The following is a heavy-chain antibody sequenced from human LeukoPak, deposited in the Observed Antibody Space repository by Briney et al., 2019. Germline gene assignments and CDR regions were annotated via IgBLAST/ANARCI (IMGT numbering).Heavy chain of an antibody. Sequence: SVTVSCKASGGTFSSYAISWVRQAPGQGLEWMGGIIPIFGTANYAQKFQGRVTITADESTSTAYMELSSLRSEDTAVYYCHIVVVPAAAGGPDYWGQGTLVTVSS. CDR3: HIVVVPAAAGGPDY. J-gene: IGHJ4*02. V-gene: IGHV1-69*13. CDR2: IIPIFGTA. CDR1: GGTFSSYA. D-gene: IGHD2-2*01.